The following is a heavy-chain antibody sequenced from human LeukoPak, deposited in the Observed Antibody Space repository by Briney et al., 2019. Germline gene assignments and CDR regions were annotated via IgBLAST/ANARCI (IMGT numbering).Heavy chain of an antibody. CDR2: IYPGDSDT. D-gene: IGHD1-1*01. V-gene: IGHV5-51*01. Sequence: GASLKISCKGSGSSFTTYWIAWVRQMPGKGLEWMGIIYPGDSDTTYSPSFQGQVTISADKSISTAYLQWSSLKASDTAMYYCARRAASTGTMFDYWGQGSLVTVSS. CDR3: ARRAASTGTMFDY. J-gene: IGHJ4*02. CDR1: GSSFTTYW.